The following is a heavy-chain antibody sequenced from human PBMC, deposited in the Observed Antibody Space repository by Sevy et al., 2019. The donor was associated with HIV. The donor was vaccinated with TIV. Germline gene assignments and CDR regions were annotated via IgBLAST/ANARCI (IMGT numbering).Heavy chain of an antibody. V-gene: IGHV3-23*01. CDR3: AKDRGSNY. J-gene: IGHJ4*02. CDR2: ISGSGGST. Sequence: GGSLRLSCAASGFTFSSYAMSWVRQAPRKGLEWVSAISGSGGSTYYAYSVKGRFTISRDNSKNTLYLQMNSLRAEDKALYYCAKDRGSNYWGQGTLVTVSS. CDR1: GFTFSSYA. D-gene: IGHD3-16*01.